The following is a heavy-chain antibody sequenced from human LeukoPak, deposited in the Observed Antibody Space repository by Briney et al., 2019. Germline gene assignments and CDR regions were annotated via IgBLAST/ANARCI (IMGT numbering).Heavy chain of an antibody. J-gene: IGHJ6*02. CDR3: ARVGYYYYYGMDV. CDR1: GGTFSSYA. V-gene: IGHV1-69*04. Sequence: GASVKVSCKASGGTFSSYAISWVRQAPGQGLEWMGRIIPIFGIANYAQKFQGRVTITADKSTSTAYMELSSLRSEDTAVYYCARVGYYYYYGMDVWGQGTTVTVSS. CDR2: IIPIFGIA.